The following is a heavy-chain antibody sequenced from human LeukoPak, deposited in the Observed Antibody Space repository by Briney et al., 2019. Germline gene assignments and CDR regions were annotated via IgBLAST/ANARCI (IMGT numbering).Heavy chain of an antibody. J-gene: IGHJ4*02. V-gene: IGHV1-18*01. CDR3: ARDLNYVTLGYDILADVGYYFDY. CDR1: GYTFTMYG. CDR2: ISPHNGNT. Sequence: GASAKVSCKASGYTFTMYGISWVRQAPGQGLQWLGWISPHNGNTNYAQDLQGRVTMTTDASTSTAYLELRSLRSGDTATYYCARDLNYVTLGYDILADVGYYFDYWGQGSLVTVSS. D-gene: IGHD3-9*01.